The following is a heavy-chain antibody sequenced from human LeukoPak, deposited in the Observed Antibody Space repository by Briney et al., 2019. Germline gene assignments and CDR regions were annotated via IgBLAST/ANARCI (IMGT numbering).Heavy chain of an antibody. CDR1: GYTFTGHY. J-gene: IGHJ4*02. CDR3: ARLSTYGDYYFDY. D-gene: IGHD4-17*01. V-gene: IGHV1-8*02. CDR2: MNPNSGNT. Sequence: ASVKVSCNTSGYTFTGHYINWVRQAPGQGLEWMGWMNPNSGNTGYAQKFQGRVTMTRNTSISTAYMELSSLRSEDTAVYYCARLSTYGDYYFDYWGQGTLVTVSS.